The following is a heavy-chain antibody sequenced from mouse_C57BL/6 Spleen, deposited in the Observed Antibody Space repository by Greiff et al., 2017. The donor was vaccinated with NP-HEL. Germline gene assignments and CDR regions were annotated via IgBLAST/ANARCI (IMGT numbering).Heavy chain of an antibody. D-gene: IGHD1-1*01. CDR2: INPNNGGT. J-gene: IGHJ2*01. CDR3: ARYYDGSSYDYFDY. V-gene: IGHV1-18*01. Sequence: EVQLQQSGPELVKPGASVKIPCKASGYTFTDYNMDWVKQSHGKSLEWIGDINPNNGGTIYNQKFKGKATLTVDKSSSTAYMELRSLTSEDTAVYYGARYYDGSSYDYFDYWGQGTTLTVSS. CDR1: GYTFTDYN.